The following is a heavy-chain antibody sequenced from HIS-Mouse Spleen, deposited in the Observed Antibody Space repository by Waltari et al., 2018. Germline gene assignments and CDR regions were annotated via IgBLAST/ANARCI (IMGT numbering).Heavy chain of an antibody. CDR3: AREIPYSSSWYDWYFDL. D-gene: IGHD6-13*01. J-gene: IGHJ2*01. CDR1: GGSSSSSSNY. CDR2: IYYSGST. Sequence: QLQLPESGPGLVKPSETLSLTCTVSGGSSSSSSNYWGWIRQPPGKGLGWIGSIYYSGSTYYNPSLKSRVTISVDTSKNQFSLKLSSVTAADTAVYYCAREIPYSSSWYDWYFDLWGRGTLVTVSS. V-gene: IGHV4-39*07.